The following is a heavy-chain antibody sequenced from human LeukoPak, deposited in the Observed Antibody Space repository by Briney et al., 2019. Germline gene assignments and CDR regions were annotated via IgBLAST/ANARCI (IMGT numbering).Heavy chain of an antibody. CDR3: ARDGARWGSGSYFGY. V-gene: IGHV4-59*01. D-gene: IGHD3-10*01. CDR1: GGSISSYY. J-gene: IGHJ4*02. CDR2: IYYSGST. Sequence: SETLSLTCTVSGGSISSYYWSWIRQPPGKGLEWIGYIYYSGSTNYNPSLKSRVTISVDTSKNQFSLKLSSVTAADTAVYYCARDGARWGSGSYFGYWGQGTLVTVSS.